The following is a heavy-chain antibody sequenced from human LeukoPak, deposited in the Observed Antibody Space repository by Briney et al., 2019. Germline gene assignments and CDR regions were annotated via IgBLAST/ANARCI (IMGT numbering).Heavy chain of an antibody. V-gene: IGHV5-51*01. CDR2: IYPDDSDT. CDR1: GYSFTSYW. CDR3: ARHGHCTNGVCYSNYYYYMDV. D-gene: IGHD2-8*01. J-gene: IGHJ6*03. Sequence: GESLKTSCKGSGYSFTSYWIGWVRQMPGKGLEWMGIIYPDDSDTRYSPSFEGQVIISVDKSISTAYLQWSGLKASDTATYYCARHGHCTNGVCYSNYYYYMDVWGKGTTVTVSS.